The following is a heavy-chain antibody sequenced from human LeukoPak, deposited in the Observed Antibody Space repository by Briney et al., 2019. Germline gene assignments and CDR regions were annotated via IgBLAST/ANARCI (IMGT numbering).Heavy chain of an antibody. CDR3: ASIRGSGFFYYYMDV. J-gene: IGHJ6*03. CDR2: IRSDGTNK. CDR1: GFTFSSYG. V-gene: IGHV3-30*02. D-gene: IGHD3-10*01. Sequence: GGSLRLSCAASGFTFSSYGMHWVRQAPGKGLEWVAFIRSDGTNKYYADPVKGRFTISRDNSQNTLYLQMHSLRAEDSAVYYCASIRGSGFFYYYMDVWGKGTTVTVSS.